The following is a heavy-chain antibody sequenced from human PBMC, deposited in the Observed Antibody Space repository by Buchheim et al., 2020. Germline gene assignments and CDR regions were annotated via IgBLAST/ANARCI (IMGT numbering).Heavy chain of an antibody. V-gene: IGHV3-30*18. CDR2: ISYDGSNK. D-gene: IGHD4-17*01. CDR1: GFTFSSYG. J-gene: IGHJ6*02. CDR3: AKADYGDYVVYYFGMDV. Sequence: QVQLVESGGGVVQPGRALRLSCAASGFTFSSYGMHWVRQAPGKGPEWVAVISYDGSNKYYADSVKGRFTISRDNSKNTLYLQINSLRAEDTAVYYCAKADYGDYVVYYFGMDVWGQGTT.